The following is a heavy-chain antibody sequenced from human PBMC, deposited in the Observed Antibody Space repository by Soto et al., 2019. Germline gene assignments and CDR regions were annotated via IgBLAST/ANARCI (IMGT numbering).Heavy chain of an antibody. V-gene: IGHV4-39*01. CDR1: GGSISSSSYY. CDR3: ARRLSPDYYDRKNWFDP. Sequence: PSETLSLTCTVSGGSISSSSYYWGRIRQPPGKGLEWIGSIYYSGSTYYNPSLKSRVTISVDTSKNQFSLKLSSVTAADTAVYYCARRLSPDYYDRKNWFDPWGQGTMVTVSS. D-gene: IGHD3-22*01. J-gene: IGHJ5*02. CDR2: IYYSGST.